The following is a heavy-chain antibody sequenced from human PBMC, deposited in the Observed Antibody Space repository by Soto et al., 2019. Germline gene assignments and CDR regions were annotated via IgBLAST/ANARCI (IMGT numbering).Heavy chain of an antibody. Sequence: TSETLSLTCAVSGGSLSSGGYSWSWIRQPPGKGLEWIGYIFHSGSPYYNPSLKSRVTISVDRSKNQFSLKLSSVTAADTAVYYCARAHYGDYGYGMDVWGQGTTVTVSS. CDR2: IFHSGSP. CDR3: ARAHYGDYGYGMDV. CDR1: GGSLSSGGYS. D-gene: IGHD4-17*01. J-gene: IGHJ6*02. V-gene: IGHV4-30-2*01.